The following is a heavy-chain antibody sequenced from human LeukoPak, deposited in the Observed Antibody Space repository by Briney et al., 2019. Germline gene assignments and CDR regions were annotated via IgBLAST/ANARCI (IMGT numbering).Heavy chain of an antibody. CDR2: ISWNSGSI. Sequence: PGGSLRLSCAASGFTFDDYAMHWVRQAPGKGLEWVSGISWNSGSIGYADSVKGRFTISRDNAKNPLYLQMNSLRAEDMALYYCAKDKGAVAGYYMDVWGKGTTVTVSS. D-gene: IGHD6-19*01. V-gene: IGHV3-9*03. J-gene: IGHJ6*03. CDR1: GFTFDDYA. CDR3: AKDKGAVAGYYMDV.